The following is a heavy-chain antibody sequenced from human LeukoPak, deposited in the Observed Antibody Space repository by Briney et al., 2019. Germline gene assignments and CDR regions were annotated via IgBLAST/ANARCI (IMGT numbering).Heavy chain of an antibody. CDR3: ARAGPDYYDSSGYPFDY. CDR2: ISSSGSTI. D-gene: IGHD3-22*01. CDR1: GFTFSDYY. J-gene: IGHJ4*02. V-gene: IGHV3-11*01. Sequence: GSLRLSCAASGFTFSDYYMSWIRQAPGKGLEWVSYISSSGSTIYYADSVKGRFTISRDNAKNSLYLQMDSLRAEDTAVYYCARAGPDYYDSSGYPFDYWGQGTLVTVSS.